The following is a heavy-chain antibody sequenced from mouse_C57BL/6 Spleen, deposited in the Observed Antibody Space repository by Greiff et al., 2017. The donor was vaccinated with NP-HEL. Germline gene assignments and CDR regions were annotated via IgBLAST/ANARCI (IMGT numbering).Heavy chain of an antibody. D-gene: IGHD3-2*02. V-gene: IGHV1-82*01. Sequence: VQLQQSGPELVKPGASVKISCKASGYAFSSSWMNWVKQRPGKGLEWIGRIYPGDGDTNYNGKFKGKATLTADKSSSTAYMQLSSLTSEDSAVYFCADSSDYAMDYWGQGTSVTVSS. CDR2: IYPGDGDT. CDR3: ADSSDYAMDY. J-gene: IGHJ4*01. CDR1: GYAFSSSW.